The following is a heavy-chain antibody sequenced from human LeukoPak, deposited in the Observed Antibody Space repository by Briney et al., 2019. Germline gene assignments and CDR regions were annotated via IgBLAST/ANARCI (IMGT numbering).Heavy chain of an antibody. Sequence: GESLRLSCAASGFTFSSYAMSWVREAPGKGVEWVSAISGSGGSIYYADSVKGRFTISTDNSKHTLYLQMNSLRAEDTAVYYCAKDRSYGSGSYWFWSDAFDIWGQGTMVTVSS. CDR3: AKDRSYGSGSYWFWSDAFDI. CDR1: GFTFSSYA. CDR2: ISGSGGSI. V-gene: IGHV3-23*01. D-gene: IGHD3-10*01. J-gene: IGHJ3*02.